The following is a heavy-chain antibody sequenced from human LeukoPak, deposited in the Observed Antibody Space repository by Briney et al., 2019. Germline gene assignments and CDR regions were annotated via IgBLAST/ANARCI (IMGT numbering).Heavy chain of an antibody. CDR2: IIHIFGTA. Sequence: SVKVSCKASGGTVSSYAISWVQQAPGQGLEWMGGIIHIFGTANYAQKSQGRVTITTDESTSTAYMELSSLRSEDTAVYYCARAKGAGITIFNYYYYYYMDVWGKGTTVTVPS. V-gene: IGHV1-69*05. J-gene: IGHJ6*03. CDR3: ARAKGAGITIFNYYYYYYMDV. D-gene: IGHD3-3*01. CDR1: GGTVSSYA.